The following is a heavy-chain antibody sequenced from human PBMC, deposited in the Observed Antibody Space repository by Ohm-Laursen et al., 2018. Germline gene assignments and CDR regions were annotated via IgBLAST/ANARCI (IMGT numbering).Heavy chain of an antibody. J-gene: IGHJ4*02. V-gene: IGHV3-7*01. CDR1: GFTFSSYW. CDR3: ASERLLRN. Sequence: SLRLSCTAPGFTFSSYWMSWVRQAPGKGLEWVANIKQDGSEKYYVDSVKGRFTVSRDNAKNSLYLQMNSLRAEDTAVYYCASERLLRNWGQGTLVTVSS. CDR2: IKQDGSEK. D-gene: IGHD4-17*01.